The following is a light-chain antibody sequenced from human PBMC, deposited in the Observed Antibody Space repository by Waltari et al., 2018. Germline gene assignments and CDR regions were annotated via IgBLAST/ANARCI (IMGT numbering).Light chain of an antibody. CDR3: QTGGHGTWV. Sequence: QLVLTQSPSASASLGASVKLTCTLSSGHSTNIIAWLPQQPETGPRYLMNVNRDGSPNKGVGIPDRVSGSSSGAERYLTISSLQSEDEADYYCQTGGHGTWVFGGGTRLTVL. CDR1: SGHSTNI. CDR2: VNRDGSP. J-gene: IGLJ3*02. V-gene: IGLV4-69*01.